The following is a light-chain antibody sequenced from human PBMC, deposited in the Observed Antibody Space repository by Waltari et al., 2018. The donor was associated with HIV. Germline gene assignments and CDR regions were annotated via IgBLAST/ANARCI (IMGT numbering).Light chain of an antibody. V-gene: IGKV1-12*01. J-gene: IGKJ2*01. Sequence: DIEMPQAPSSISASLGDRVILTCRASQSINGDLAWYQVKPGQAPRLLIFGTFRLESGVPSRFSGSGSDTNFTLTIRRLQFEDFASYFCQQANNFPHTFGQGTTLELK. CDR2: GTF. CDR3: QQANNFPHT. CDR1: QSINGD.